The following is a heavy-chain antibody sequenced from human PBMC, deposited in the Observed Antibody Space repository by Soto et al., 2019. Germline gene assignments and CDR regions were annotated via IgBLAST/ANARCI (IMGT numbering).Heavy chain of an antibody. CDR2: ISYDGSNK. Sequence: AGGSLRLSCAASGFTFSSYGMHWVRQAPGKGLEWVAVISYDGSNKYYADSVKGRFTISRDNSKNTLYLQMNSLRAEDTAVYYCAKLTTATSVFDYWGQGTLVTVSS. D-gene: IGHD4-17*01. CDR1: GFTFSSYG. J-gene: IGHJ4*02. CDR3: AKLTTATSVFDY. V-gene: IGHV3-30*18.